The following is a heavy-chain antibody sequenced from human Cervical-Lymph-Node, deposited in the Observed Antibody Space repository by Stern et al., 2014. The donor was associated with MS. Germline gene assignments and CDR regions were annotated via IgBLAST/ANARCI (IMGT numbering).Heavy chain of an antibody. J-gene: IGHJ4*02. CDR2: IIPLFGTV. V-gene: IGHV1-69*01. Sequence: VQLVESGAEVKKPGSSVKVSCKASGGTFATSAINWMRQAPGQGLEWLGGIIPLFGTVKYAQKFQGRVTLTADESTSTAYMDLSSLRFADTAIYYCARATLRTWNRINXXXXXWGQGTQVTVSS. CDR1: GGTFATSA. D-gene: IGHD1-1*01. CDR3: ARATLRTWNRINXXXXX.